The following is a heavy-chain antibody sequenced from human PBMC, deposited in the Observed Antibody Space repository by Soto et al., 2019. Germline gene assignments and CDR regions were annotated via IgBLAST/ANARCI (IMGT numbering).Heavy chain of an antibody. J-gene: IGHJ3*02. Sequence: TLTLTCTLSGVSLSTGGVGVGWIRQPPGKALDWLALIYWDDDKRYSPSLQSRLTITKDTSKSQVVLTMTSMDPVDTATYYCVHRQTRTYSSSWYIWGQGTTVTVS. V-gene: IGHV2-5*02. CDR1: GVSLSTGGVG. D-gene: IGHD6-13*01. CDR3: VHRQTRTYSSSWYI. CDR2: IYWDDDK.